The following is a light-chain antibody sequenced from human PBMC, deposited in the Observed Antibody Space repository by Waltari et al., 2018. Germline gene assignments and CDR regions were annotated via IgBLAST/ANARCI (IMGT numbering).Light chain of an antibody. Sequence: SYVLTQTPSMSVAPGQTARMTCGENHIGRRSVHLYQQRPGQAPVLAVFDDTDRPSAIPERFYGSNSGKTATLTISGVEAGDEADYYCQVWDVSSSDVVFGGGTRLTVL. V-gene: IGLV3-21*02. CDR3: QVWDVSSSDVV. J-gene: IGLJ2*01. CDR2: DDT. CDR1: HIGRRS.